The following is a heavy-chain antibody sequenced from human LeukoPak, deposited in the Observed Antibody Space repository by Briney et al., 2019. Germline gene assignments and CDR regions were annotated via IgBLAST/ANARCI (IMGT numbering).Heavy chain of an antibody. J-gene: IGHJ3*02. CDR3: ARVPTVTKSRAFDI. D-gene: IGHD4-17*01. V-gene: IGHV4-34*01. Sequence: SETLSLTCAVDGGSFSGYYWSWIRQPPGKGLEWIGEINHSGSTNCNPSLKSRVTISVDTSKNQFSLKLSSVTAADTAVYYCARVPTVTKSRAFDIWGQGTMVTVSS. CDR2: INHSGST. CDR1: GGSFSGYY.